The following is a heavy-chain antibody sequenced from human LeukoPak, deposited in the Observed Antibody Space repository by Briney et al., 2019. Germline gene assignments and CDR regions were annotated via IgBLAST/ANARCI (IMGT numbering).Heavy chain of an antibody. CDR1: EFTVSRNY. CDR2: IFSNGDT. V-gene: IGHV3-53*01. J-gene: IGHJ4*02. D-gene: IGHD5-24*01. CDR3: RRDQMNY. Sequence: PGGSLRLSCTASEFTVSRNYMLCVRPAPGKGVEWVSLIFSNGDTHYADSVKGRFTIPRDTSKNTVSLQMNCLRVEDTSMYYCRRDQMNYWGQGTLVTVSS.